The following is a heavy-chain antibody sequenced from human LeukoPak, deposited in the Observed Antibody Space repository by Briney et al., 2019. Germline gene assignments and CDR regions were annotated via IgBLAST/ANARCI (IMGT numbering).Heavy chain of an antibody. CDR1: GFTFSSYG. D-gene: IGHD3-22*01. CDR3: ARETYYYDSSGYYPLGY. V-gene: IGHV3-23*01. CDR2: ISGSGGST. Sequence: GRSLRLSCAASGFTFSSYGMHWVRQAPGKGLEWVSAISGSGGSTYYADSVKGRFTISRDNSKNTLYLQMNSLRAEDTAVCYCARETYYYDSSGYYPLGYWGQGTLVTVSS. J-gene: IGHJ4*02.